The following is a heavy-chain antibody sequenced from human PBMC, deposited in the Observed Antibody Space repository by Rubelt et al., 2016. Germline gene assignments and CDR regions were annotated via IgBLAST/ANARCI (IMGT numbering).Heavy chain of an antibody. CDR3: AHIRGQYLDNSWRTWAWFDP. J-gene: IGHJ5*02. CDR2: IYYDNDK. Sequence: QITLKESGPTLVKPTQTLTLTCTFSGFSLSTNGVGVGWVRQPPGKALEWLAVIYYDNDKRYSPSLKTRLTITKDTSKNKVVLTITNMGPGETATCYRAHIRGQYLDNSWRTWAWFDPWGQGTLATVSS. CDR1: GFSLSTNGVG. V-gene: IGHV2-5*02. D-gene: IGHD5-24*01.